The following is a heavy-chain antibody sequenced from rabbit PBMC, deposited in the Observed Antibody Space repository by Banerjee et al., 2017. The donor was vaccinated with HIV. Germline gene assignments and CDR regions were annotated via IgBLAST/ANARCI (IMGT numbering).Heavy chain of an antibody. Sequence: QEQLEESGGDLVKPEGSLTLTCTVSGFDLSSYYYMCWVRQAPGKGLEWIAYIYTSSASTWYASWAKGRFPISKTSSTTVTLQMTSLTAADAATYFCARGTGSSGWGGDLWGPGTLVTVS. D-gene: IGHD4-1*01. V-gene: IGHV1S45*01. CDR2: IYTSSAST. J-gene: IGHJ6*01. CDR1: GFDLSSYYY. CDR3: ARGTGSSGWGGDL.